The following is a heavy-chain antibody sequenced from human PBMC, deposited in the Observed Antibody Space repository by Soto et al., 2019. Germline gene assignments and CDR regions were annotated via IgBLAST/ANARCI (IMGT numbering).Heavy chain of an antibody. D-gene: IGHD2-8*01. CDR1: GYIFATYG. Sequence: QVRLVQSEAEVRKPGASVKVSCKASGYIFATYGFTWVRQAPGQGLEWMGWISGYNDNIKYAEKFQGRVTLTTDASTSAAYMELRSLRSDGTAVYYCARVWATSNGLNFDYWGQGTLVTVSS. V-gene: IGHV1-18*01. CDR2: ISGYNDNI. CDR3: ARVWATSNGLNFDY. J-gene: IGHJ4*02.